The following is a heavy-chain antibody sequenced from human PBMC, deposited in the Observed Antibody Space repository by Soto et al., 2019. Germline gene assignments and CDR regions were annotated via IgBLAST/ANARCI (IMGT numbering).Heavy chain of an antibody. J-gene: IGHJ4*02. Sequence: PSETLSLTCTVSGGSVSSYYWSWIRQPPGKGLEWIGYIYYSGSTKYNPSLKSRVTMSVDTSNNQFSLKVSSVTAADTAVYYCARHSNRNYGLYYLDYWGLGALVTVSS. V-gene: IGHV4-59*08. CDR1: GGSVSSYY. CDR2: IYYSGST. CDR3: ARHSNRNYGLYYLDY. D-gene: IGHD4-4*01.